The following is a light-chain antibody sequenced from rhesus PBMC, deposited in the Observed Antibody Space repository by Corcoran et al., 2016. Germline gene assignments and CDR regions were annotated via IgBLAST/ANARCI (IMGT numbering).Light chain of an antibody. V-gene: IGKV1-69*01. CDR3: QQHDNSPYS. J-gene: IGKJ2*01. CDR2: RAS. Sequence: DIQMTQSPSSLSASVGDRVTITCRASQGISNWLAWYQKKPGKAPKLLIYRASNLEPGVPSRFSGSGSWTDFTLTISSLQPEDIATYYCQQHDNSPYSFGQGTKVEIK. CDR1: QGISNW.